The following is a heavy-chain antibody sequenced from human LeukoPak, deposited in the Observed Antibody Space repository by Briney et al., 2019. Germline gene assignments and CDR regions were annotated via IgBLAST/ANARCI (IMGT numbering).Heavy chain of an antibody. J-gene: IGHJ4*02. CDR3: ARELYFDY. D-gene: IGHD1-7*01. V-gene: IGHV4-34*01. CDR2: INHSGST. CDR1: GGSFSGYY. Sequence: PSETPSLTCAVYGGSFSGYYWSWIRQPPGKGLEWIGEINHSGSTNYNPSLKSRVTISVDTSKNQFSLKLSSVTVADTAVYYCARELYFDYWGQGTLVTVSS.